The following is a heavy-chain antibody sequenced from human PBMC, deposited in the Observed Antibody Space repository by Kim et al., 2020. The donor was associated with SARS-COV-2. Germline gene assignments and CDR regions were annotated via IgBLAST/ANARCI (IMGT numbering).Heavy chain of an antibody. Sequence: ADQWKGRFTITRDNAKDSQYLQMNNLGAEDTAVYYCARLNYGGKGVDDYWGQGTPVTVSS. D-gene: IGHD4-17*01. J-gene: IGHJ4*02. V-gene: IGHV3-21*01. CDR3: ARLNYGGKGVDDY.